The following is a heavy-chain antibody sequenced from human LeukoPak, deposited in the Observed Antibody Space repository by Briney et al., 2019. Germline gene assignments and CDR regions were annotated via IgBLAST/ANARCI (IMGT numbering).Heavy chain of an antibody. J-gene: IGHJ6*01. CDR3: ARDQGNWRDYYYYGMDV. CDR2: ISGSSSYI. Sequence: KTGGSLRLSCAASGFIFSYYTMNWVRQAPGKGLEWVSSISGSSSYIYYADSVKGRFTISRDNSKNTLYLQMNSLRAEDTAVYYCARDQGNWRDYYYYGMDV. D-gene: IGHD1-1*01. CDR1: GFIFSYYT. V-gene: IGHV3-21*01.